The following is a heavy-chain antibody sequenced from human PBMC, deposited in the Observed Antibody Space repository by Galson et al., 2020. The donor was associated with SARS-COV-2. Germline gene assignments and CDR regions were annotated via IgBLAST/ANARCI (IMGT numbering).Heavy chain of an antibody. CDR3: ASSILESYDSSGYSLSGLDY. CDR1: GGTFSSYA. J-gene: IGHJ4*02. D-gene: IGHD3-22*01. Sequence: ASVKVSCKASGGTFSSYAISWVRQAPGQGLEWMGRIIPILGIANYAQKFQGRVTITADKSTSTAYMELSSLRSKDTAVYYCASSILESYDSSGYSLSGLDYWGQGTLVPVSS. V-gene: IGHV1-69*04. CDR2: IIPILGIA.